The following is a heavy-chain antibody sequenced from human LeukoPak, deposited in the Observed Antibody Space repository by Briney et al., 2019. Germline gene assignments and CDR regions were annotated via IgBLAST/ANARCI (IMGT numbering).Heavy chain of an antibody. D-gene: IGHD3-22*01. J-gene: IGHJ4*02. CDR1: GGSINSGDYY. V-gene: IGHV4-30-4*01. Sequence: SQTLSLTCTVSGGSINSGDYYWSWIRQPPGKGLEWIGYIYYSGSTYYNPSLKSRVTISVDTSKNQFSLKLSSVTAADTAVYYCARDEEKGEYYYDSSGYLPGYWGQGTLVTVSS. CDR3: ARDEEKGEYYYDSSGYLPGY. CDR2: IYYSGST.